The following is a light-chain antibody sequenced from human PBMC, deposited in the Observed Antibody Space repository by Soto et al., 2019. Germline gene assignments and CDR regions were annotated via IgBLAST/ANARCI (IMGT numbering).Light chain of an antibody. V-gene: IGKV1-17*01. J-gene: IGKJ4*01. Sequence: DIQMTQSPSSLSASVGDRVTITCRASQDLRDHLGWYQQKPGTAPKRLIFAASNLERGVPSRFSGSGSGAEFTLTINSLQPEDFATYYCLQYPNYPLTFGGGTRVEI. CDR1: QDLRDH. CDR3: LQYPNYPLT. CDR2: AAS.